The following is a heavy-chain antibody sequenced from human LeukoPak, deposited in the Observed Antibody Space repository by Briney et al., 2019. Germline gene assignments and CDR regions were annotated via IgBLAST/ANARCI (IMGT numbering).Heavy chain of an antibody. V-gene: IGHV1-2*02. Sequence: ASVKVSCVASGYTFTGYYMHWVRQAPGQGLEWMGWINPNSGGTNYAQKFQGRVTMTRDTSISTAYMELSRLRSDDTAVYYCARWLGWDIVLMVYALDYWGQGTLVTVSS. J-gene: IGHJ4*02. CDR1: GYTFTGYY. CDR2: INPNSGGT. D-gene: IGHD2-8*01. CDR3: ARWLGWDIVLMVYALDY.